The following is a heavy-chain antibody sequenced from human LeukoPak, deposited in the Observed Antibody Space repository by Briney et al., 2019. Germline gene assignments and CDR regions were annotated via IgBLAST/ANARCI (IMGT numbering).Heavy chain of an antibody. D-gene: IGHD5-24*01. CDR3: VRDGRGGHNDR. CDR2: IREDGREK. V-gene: IGHV3-7*01. CDR1: GFTFSSYA. J-gene: IGHJ4*02. Sequence: GGSLRLSCAASGFTFSSYAMHWVRQAPGKRPEWVANIREDGREKKYVDSVEGRFTISRDNARKSIYLQMNSLRGEDTAIYYCVRDGRGGHNDRWGQGTRVIVSS.